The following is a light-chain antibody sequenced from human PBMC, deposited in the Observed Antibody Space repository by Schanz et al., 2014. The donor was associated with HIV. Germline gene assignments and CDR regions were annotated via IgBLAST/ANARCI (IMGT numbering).Light chain of an antibody. Sequence: QSALAQPASVSGSPGQSITISCTGTSSDVGGYNYVSWYQRHPGKAPKLMIYDVSNRPSGVSSRFSGSKSGNTASLTISGLQAEDEGDYYCCAYAGSSTYVFGTGTKPTVL. V-gene: IGLV2-14*03. CDR3: CAYAGSSTYV. J-gene: IGLJ1*01. CDR2: DVS. CDR1: SSDVGGYNY.